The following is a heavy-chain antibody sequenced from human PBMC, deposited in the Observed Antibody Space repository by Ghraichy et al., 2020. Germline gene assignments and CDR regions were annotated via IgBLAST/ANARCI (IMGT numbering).Heavy chain of an antibody. J-gene: IGHJ4*02. CDR3: AKMDEQWATPPLY. Sequence: LSLTCAASGFTCSSYGMHSVRQAPGKGLEWVAVISYRGSDKYHADSVRGRFTISRDNSKNTLYLQMNSLRADDTAVYFFAKMDEQWATPPLYWGQGALVTVSA. CDR2: ISYRGSDK. D-gene: IGHD1-26*01. CDR1: GFTCSSYG. V-gene: IGHV3-30*18.